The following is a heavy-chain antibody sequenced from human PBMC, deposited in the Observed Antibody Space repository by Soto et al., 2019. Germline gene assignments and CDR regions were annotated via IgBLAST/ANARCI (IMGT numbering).Heavy chain of an antibody. V-gene: IGHV3-66*01. D-gene: IGHD5-18*01. CDR3: AREQVDTAMGVWGYYYYGMDV. CDR1: GFTVSSNY. Sequence: PGGSLRLSCAASGFTVSSNYMSWVRQAPGKGLEWVSVIYSGGSTYYADSVKGRFTISRDNSKNTLYLQMNSLRAEDTAVYYCAREQVDTAMGVWGYYYYGMDVWGQGTTVTVSS. CDR2: IYSGGST. J-gene: IGHJ6*02.